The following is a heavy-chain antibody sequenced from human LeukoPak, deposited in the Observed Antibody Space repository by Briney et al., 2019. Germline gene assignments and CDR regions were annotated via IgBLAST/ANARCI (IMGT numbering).Heavy chain of an antibody. J-gene: IGHJ4*02. CDR3: AREVGGGDRDY. D-gene: IGHD2-21*02. CDR1: RFNLSAYT. Sequence: GGSLRLSCAASRFNLSAYTMNWVRQAPGKGLEWVSSISSSSVYIYYADSVKGRFTISRDNAKNSVYLQMNSLRDEDTAVYYCAREVGGGDRDYWGQGTLVTVSS. CDR2: ISSSSVYI. V-gene: IGHV3-21*01.